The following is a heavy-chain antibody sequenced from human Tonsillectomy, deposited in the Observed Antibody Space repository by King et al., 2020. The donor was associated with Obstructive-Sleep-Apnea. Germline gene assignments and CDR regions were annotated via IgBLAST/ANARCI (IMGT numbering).Heavy chain of an antibody. CDR3: TRDLGYYDTSGYLGFY. CDR2: IRRKVYGGTT. Sequence: VQLVESGGGLVQPGRSLRLSCTASGFTFGDYAMSWFRQAPGKGLEWVGFIRRKVYGGTTEYAEYVKGRFPISRDDSKSIAYLQMTSLKTEDTAVYYCTRDLGYYDTSGYLGFYWGQGTLVTVSS. V-gene: IGHV3-49*03. D-gene: IGHD3-22*01. CDR1: GFTFGDYA. J-gene: IGHJ4*02.